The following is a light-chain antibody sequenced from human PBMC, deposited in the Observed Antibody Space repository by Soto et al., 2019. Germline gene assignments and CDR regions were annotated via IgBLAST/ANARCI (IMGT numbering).Light chain of an antibody. CDR2: SNN. CDR1: SSNIGSNT. V-gene: IGLV1-44*01. J-gene: IGLJ2*01. CDR3: AAWDDSLNGVV. Sequence: QSVLTQPPSASGTPGQRVTISCSGSSSNIGSNTVNWYQQLPGTDPKLLIYSNNQRPSGVPDRFSGYKSGTSASLAISGLQSVDEADYYCAAWDDSLNGVVFGGGTKLTVL.